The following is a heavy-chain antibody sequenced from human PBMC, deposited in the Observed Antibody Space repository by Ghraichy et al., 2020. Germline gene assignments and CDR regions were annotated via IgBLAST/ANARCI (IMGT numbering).Heavy chain of an antibody. V-gene: IGHV4-61*01. CDR1: GGSVRSGTYY. Sequence: SETLSLTCAVSGGSVRSGTYYWSWIRQPPGKGLEWLGYISYRGSTTYSPSLKSRVTISVDTSNHQFSLKLSSVTAADTAVYYCARGADGGNSWFDPWGQGTLFTVSS. CDR2: ISYRGST. D-gene: IGHD3-16*01. CDR3: ARGADGGNSWFDP. J-gene: IGHJ5*02.